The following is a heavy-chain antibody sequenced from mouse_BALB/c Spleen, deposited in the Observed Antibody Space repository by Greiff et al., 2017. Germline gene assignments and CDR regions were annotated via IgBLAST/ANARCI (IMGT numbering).Heavy chain of an antibody. D-gene: IGHD1-1*01. CDR2: ISSGSSTI. CDR3: ARDYYGSILDY. Sequence: EVKLVESGGGLVQPGGSRKLSCAASGFTFSSFGMHWVRQAPEKGLEWVAYISSGSSTIYYADTVKGRFTISRDNPKNTLFLQMTSLRSEDTAMYYCARDYYGSILDYWGQGTTLTVSS. V-gene: IGHV5-17*02. J-gene: IGHJ2*01. CDR1: GFTFSSFG.